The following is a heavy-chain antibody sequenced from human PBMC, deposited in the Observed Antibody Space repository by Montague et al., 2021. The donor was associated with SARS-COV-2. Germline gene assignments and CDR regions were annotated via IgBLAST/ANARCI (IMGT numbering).Heavy chain of an antibody. CDR2: INHRGTS. CDR3: ARGRQHFNMIVVVMTGGEY. J-gene: IGHJ4*02. CDR1: GGSFSDYY. V-gene: IGHV4-34*01. Sequence: SETLSLTCAVYGGSFSDYYWSWIRQPPGKGLEWIGEINHRGTSKYNTPLKSRVSISLDTSKNQFSLYLSSVTAADTAVYYCARGRQHFNMIVVVMTGGEYWGQGTLVTVFS. D-gene: IGHD3-22*01.